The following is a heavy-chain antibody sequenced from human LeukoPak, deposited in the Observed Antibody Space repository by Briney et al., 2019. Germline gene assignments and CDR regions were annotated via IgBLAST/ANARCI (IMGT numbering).Heavy chain of an antibody. J-gene: IGHJ4*02. D-gene: IGHD6-19*01. Sequence: RPGGSLRLSCAASGFTVSSNYMSWVRQAPGKGLEWVSVIYSGGSTYYADSVKGRFTISRDNSKNTLYLQMNSLRAEDTAVYYCARSISGWYYYFDYWGQGTLVTVSS. CDR3: ARSISGWYYYFDY. V-gene: IGHV3-66*01. CDR2: IYSGGST. CDR1: GFTVSSNY.